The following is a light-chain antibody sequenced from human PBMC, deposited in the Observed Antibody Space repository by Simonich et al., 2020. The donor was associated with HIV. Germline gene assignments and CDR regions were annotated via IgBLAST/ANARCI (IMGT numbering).Light chain of an antibody. J-gene: IGKJ3*01. V-gene: IGKV1-39*01. Sequence: DIQMTQSPSSLSASVGDRVTITCRASQNISSYLNWYQQKPGKAPKVLIYAASSLQSGVPSRFSGSGSGTDFTLTISSLQPEDFATYYCQQLNNYPPAFGPGTKVDIK. CDR2: AAS. CDR3: QQLNNYPPA. CDR1: QNISSY.